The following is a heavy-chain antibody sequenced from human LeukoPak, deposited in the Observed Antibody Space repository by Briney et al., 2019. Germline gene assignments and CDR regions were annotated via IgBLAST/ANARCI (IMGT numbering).Heavy chain of an antibody. CDR2: TRNKANSYTT. J-gene: IGHJ6*03. CDR3: ARASAITMVRGVISYYYYMDV. V-gene: IGHV3-72*01. D-gene: IGHD3-10*01. Sequence: GGSLRLSCAASGFTFSDHYMDWVRQAPGKGLEWVGRTRNKANSYTTEYAASVKGRFTISRDDSKNSLYLQMNSLKTEDTAVYYCARASAITMVRGVISYYYYMDVWGKGTTVTVSS. CDR1: GFTFSDHY.